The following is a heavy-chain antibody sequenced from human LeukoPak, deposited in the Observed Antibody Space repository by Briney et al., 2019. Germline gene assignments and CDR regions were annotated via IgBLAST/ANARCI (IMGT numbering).Heavy chain of an antibody. CDR2: IKSKTDGGTT. CDR1: GFTFSNAW. CDR3: TTDHSITIFGVVDRDDDAFDI. Sequence: GGSLRLSCAASGFTFSNAWMSWVRQAPGKGLEWVGRIKSKTDGGTTDYAVPVKGRFTISRDDSKNTLYLQMNSLKTEDTAVYYCTTDHSITIFGVVDRDDDAFDIWGQGTMVTVSS. J-gene: IGHJ3*02. D-gene: IGHD3-3*01. V-gene: IGHV3-15*01.